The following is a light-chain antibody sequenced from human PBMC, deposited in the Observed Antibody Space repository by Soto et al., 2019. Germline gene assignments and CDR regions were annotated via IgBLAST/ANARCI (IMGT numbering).Light chain of an antibody. CDR3: QQYGSSPWT. J-gene: IGKJ1*01. CDR2: GAS. CDR1: QSVSSSY. V-gene: IGKV3-20*01. Sequence: EIVLTQSPGTLSLSPGERATLSCRASQSVSSSYLAWYQQKPGQAPRLLIYGASSRATGIPDRFSGSGSGTDFTLTISRLETEDFAVYYCQQYGSSPWTFGQRTNVEIK.